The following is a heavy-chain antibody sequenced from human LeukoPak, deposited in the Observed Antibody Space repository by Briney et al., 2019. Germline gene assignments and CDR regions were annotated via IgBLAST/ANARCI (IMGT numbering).Heavy chain of an antibody. CDR1: GGSISSYY. V-gene: IGHV4-34*01. Sequence: PSETLSLTRTVSGGSISSYYWSWIRQPPGKGLEWIGEINHSGSTNYNPSLKSRVTISVDTSKNQFSLKLSSVTAADTAVYYCARRGYGARPWGQGTLVTVSS. CDR2: INHSGST. J-gene: IGHJ5*02. CDR3: ARRGYGARP. D-gene: IGHD4-17*01.